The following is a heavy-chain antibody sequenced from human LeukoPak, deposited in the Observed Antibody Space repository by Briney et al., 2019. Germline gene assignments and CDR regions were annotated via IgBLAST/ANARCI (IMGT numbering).Heavy chain of an antibody. V-gene: IGHV3-30*02. Sequence: GGSLRLSCAASGFTFSSYWMHWVRQAPGKGLQWVAFIRYNGNDQYYADSVKGRFTISRDNSKNTVFLQMNSLRVEDMSVYYCARGVGLANYYYYMDVWGRGTTVTISS. CDR2: IRYNGNDQ. J-gene: IGHJ6*03. D-gene: IGHD2-15*01. CDR1: GFTFSSYW. CDR3: ARGVGLANYYYYMDV.